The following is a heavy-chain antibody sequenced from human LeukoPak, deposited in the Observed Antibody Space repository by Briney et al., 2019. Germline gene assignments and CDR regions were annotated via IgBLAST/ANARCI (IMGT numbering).Heavy chain of an antibody. CDR2: IYYSGST. V-gene: IGHV4-39*07. CDR1: GFTFSRYW. CDR3: ARDRHKLVDIVAGILDY. D-gene: IGHD5-12*01. Sequence: GSLRLSCAASGFTFSRYWMSWVRQPPGKGLEWLGSIYYSGSTYYNPSLKSRVTILVDTSKNQFSLKLSSVTAADTAVYYCARDRHKLVDIVAGILDYWGQGTLVTVSS. J-gene: IGHJ4*02.